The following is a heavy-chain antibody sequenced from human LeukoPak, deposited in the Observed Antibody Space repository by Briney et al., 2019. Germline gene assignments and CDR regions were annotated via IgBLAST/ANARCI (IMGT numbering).Heavy chain of an antibody. J-gene: IGHJ4*02. CDR2: ISGSGGNT. V-gene: IGHV3-23*01. CDR1: GFTFSSYA. CDR3: AKVLYNWNYGGYFDY. Sequence: GGSLRLSCAASGFTFSSYAMSWVRQAPGKGLEWVSAISGSGGNTYYTDSMKGRFTISRDNSKNTLYLQMNSLRAEDTAVYYCAKVLYNWNYGGYFDYWGQGTLVTVSS. D-gene: IGHD1-7*01.